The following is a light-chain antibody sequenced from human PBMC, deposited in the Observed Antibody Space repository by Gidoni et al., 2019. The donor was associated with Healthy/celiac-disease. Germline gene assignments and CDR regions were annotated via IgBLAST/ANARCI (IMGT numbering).Light chain of an antibody. Sequence: EIVLTHYPGTLSFSPGARATVPCRASQSVTNNYLAWYQQKRGQAPRLVIYDASHRSTRIPDRFSGSGSGPDFTLTISRLEPEDFAVYYCQQSGSSPYTFGPETKLAIK. V-gene: IGKV3-20*01. J-gene: IGKJ2*01. CDR1: QSVTNNY. CDR3: QQSGSSPYT. CDR2: DAS.